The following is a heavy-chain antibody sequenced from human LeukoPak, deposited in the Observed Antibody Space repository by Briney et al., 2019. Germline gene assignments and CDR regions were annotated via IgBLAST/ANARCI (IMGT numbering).Heavy chain of an antibody. CDR3: AGGAYDSSGYYGDY. CDR1: GGSISSYY. V-gene: IGHV4-59*01. D-gene: IGHD3-22*01. J-gene: IGHJ4*02. Sequence: PSETLSLTCTVSGGSISSYYWSWIRQPPGKGLEWIGYIYYSGSTTYNPSLKSRVTISVDTSKNQFSLKLSSVTAADTAVYYCAGGAYDSSGYYGDYWGQGTLVTVSS. CDR2: IYYSGST.